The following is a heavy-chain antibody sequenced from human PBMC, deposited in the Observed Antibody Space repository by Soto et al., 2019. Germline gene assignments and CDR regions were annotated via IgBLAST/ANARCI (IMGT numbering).Heavy chain of an antibody. V-gene: IGHV3-23*01. CDR2: ISGSGGST. CDR1: GFTFSSYA. CDR3: AKAGYSKTQLENYYYIDV. Sequence: EVQLLESGGGLVQPGGSLRLSCAASGFTFSSYAMSWVRQAPGKGLEWVSAISGSGGSTYYADSVKGRFTISRDKTKNTMYLQMNSLRAEDTAVYYCAKAGYSKTQLENYYYIDVWGKGTTVTVSS. J-gene: IGHJ6*03. D-gene: IGHD1-1*01.